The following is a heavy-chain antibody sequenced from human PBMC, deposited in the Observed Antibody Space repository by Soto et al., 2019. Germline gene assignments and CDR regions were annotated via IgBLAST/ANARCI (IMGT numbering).Heavy chain of an antibody. D-gene: IGHD2-8*01. J-gene: IGHJ3*01. CDR3: ARARLSAVYAFDF. CDR2: IYYNGNT. V-gene: IGHV4-31*03. CDR1: GVSITSGAYY. Sequence: PSETLSLTCTLSGVSITSGAYYWTWVRQHPGKGLEWIGYIYYNGNTYFSPSLKSRLTISIDTSKNQFSLKLSSVTAADTAMYYCARARLSAVYAFDFSGQGTMVTV.